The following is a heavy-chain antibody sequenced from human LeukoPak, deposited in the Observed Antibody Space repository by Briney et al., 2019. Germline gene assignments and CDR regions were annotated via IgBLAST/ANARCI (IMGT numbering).Heavy chain of an antibody. Sequence: PSETLSLTCTVSGGSISSYYWSWIRQPPGKGLEWIGYIYYSGSTNYNPSLKSRVTISVDTSKHQFSLKLSSVTAADPAVYYSARTLAVAGSYYFDYWGQGTLVTVSS. D-gene: IGHD6-19*01. V-gene: IGHV4-59*01. CDR3: ARTLAVAGSYYFDY. J-gene: IGHJ4*02. CDR2: IYYSGST. CDR1: GGSISSYY.